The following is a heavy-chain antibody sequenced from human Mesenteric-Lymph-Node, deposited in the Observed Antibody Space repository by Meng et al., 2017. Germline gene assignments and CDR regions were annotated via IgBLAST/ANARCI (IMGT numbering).Heavy chain of an antibody. CDR1: GGSSSGYY. CDR3: AGARGKRAVAGTLSSPRFDY. V-gene: IGHV4-34*01. D-gene: IGHD6-19*01. CDR2: INHSGST. J-gene: IGHJ4*02. Sequence: SDTLSLTGAVYGGSSSGYYWSGIRQLPGKGLEWFGEINHSGSTNYNPPLKSRVTISVDTSKNQFSLKLTSVTAADTAVYYCAGARGKRAVAGTLSSPRFDYWGRGTLVTVSS.